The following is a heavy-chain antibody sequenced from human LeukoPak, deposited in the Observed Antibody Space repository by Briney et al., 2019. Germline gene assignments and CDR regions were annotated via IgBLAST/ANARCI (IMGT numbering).Heavy chain of an antibody. D-gene: IGHD2-2*01. J-gene: IGHJ6*04. CDR2: IYHSGST. Sequence: SETLSLTCTVSGGSISSGGYYWSWIRQPPGKGLEWIGYIYHSGSTYYNPSLKSRVTISVDRSKNQFSLKLSSVTAADTAVYYCARSVVPAAMDVWGKGTTVTVSS. CDR1: GGSISSGGYY. V-gene: IGHV4-30-2*01. CDR3: ARSVVPAAMDV.